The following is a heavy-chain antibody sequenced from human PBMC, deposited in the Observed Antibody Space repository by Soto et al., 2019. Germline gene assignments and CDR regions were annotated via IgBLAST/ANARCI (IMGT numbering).Heavy chain of an antibody. CDR1: GFTFSSYW. J-gene: IGHJ4*02. V-gene: IGHV3-7*01. Sequence: PGGSLRLSCATSGFTFSSYWMTWVRQAPGKGLEWVANIKQDGSEKYYVDSVKGRFTTSRDNAKNSLYLQMNSLRAEDTAVYYCARVAYSYDSSGYSSLDYWGQGTLVTVSS. D-gene: IGHD3-22*01. CDR3: ARVAYSYDSSGYSSLDY. CDR2: IKQDGSEK.